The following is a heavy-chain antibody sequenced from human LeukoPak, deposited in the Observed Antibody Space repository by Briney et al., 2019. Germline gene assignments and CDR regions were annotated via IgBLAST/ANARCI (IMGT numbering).Heavy chain of an antibody. D-gene: IGHD3-16*02. CDR1: GFTVSGNY. J-gene: IGHJ3*02. Sequence: GGSLRLSCAASGFTVSGNYMTWVRQAPGKGLEWVSVTYNDGSTYYADSVKGRFTISRDNSKNTLYVQMNSLRDDDTAVYYCARDPANRGAFDIWGPGTMVTVSS. CDR2: TYNDGST. CDR3: ARDPANRGAFDI. V-gene: IGHV3-53*01.